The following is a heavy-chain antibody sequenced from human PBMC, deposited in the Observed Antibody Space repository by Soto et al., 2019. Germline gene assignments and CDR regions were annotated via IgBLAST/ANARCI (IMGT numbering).Heavy chain of an antibody. D-gene: IGHD2-15*01. V-gene: IGHV1-18*04. CDR1: GYTFTSYG. J-gene: IGHJ6*02. CDR3: ARDEPHLYCSGGSCYATDYYYYGMDV. Sequence: ASVKVSCKASGYTFTSYGISWVRQAPGQGLEWMGWISAYNGNTNYAQKLQGRVTMTTDTSTSTAYMELRSLRSEDTAVYYCARDEPHLYCSGGSCYATDYYYYGMDVWGQGTTVTVSS. CDR2: ISAYNGNT.